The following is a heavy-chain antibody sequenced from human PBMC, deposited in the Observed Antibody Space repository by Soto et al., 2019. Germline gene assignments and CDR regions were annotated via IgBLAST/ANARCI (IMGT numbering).Heavy chain of an antibody. CDR1: GYSFTTYW. J-gene: IGHJ5*02. Sequence: RXXSLKISWKGSGYSFTTYWIDWVRLLPGKGLEWMGIIYPGDSDTRYSPSFQGQVTISADKSISTAYLQWSSLKDSDTAMYYCARGGSSGSANLFDPWGQGTLVTVSS. CDR2: IYPGDSDT. V-gene: IGHV5-51*01. D-gene: IGHD6-6*01. CDR3: ARGGSSGSANLFDP.